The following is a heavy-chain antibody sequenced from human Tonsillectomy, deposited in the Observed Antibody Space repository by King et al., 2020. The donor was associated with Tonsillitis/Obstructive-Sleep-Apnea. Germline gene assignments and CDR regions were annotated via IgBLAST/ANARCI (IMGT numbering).Heavy chain of an antibody. J-gene: IGHJ6*03. Sequence: VQLQQWGAGLLKPSETLSLTCAVYGGSFSGYYWSWIRQPPGKGLQWIGEINHNGSTNYNPSLKSRVTISVDTSKNQFSLKLSSVAAADTAVYYCAGGDFVVVVAASNYYYYMDVWGKGTTVTVSS. CDR3: AGGDFVVVVAASNYYYYMDV. CDR2: INHNGST. D-gene: IGHD2-15*01. CDR1: GGSFSGYY. V-gene: IGHV4-34*01.